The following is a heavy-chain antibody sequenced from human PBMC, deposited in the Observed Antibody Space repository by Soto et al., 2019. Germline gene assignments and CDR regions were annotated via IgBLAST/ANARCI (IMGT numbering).Heavy chain of an antibody. V-gene: IGHV1-2*04. CDR1: GYTFTGYY. J-gene: IGHJ6*02. CDR2: INPNSGGT. Sequence: QVQLVQSGAEVKKPGASVKVSCKASGYTFTGYYMHWVRQAPGQGLAWMGWINPNSGGTNYAQKFQGWVAMTRDTSVSTAYRELSRLRSDDTAVYYFARDLTAAAGTFYYYGMDVWGQGTTVTVSS. CDR3: ARDLTAAAGTFYYYGMDV. D-gene: IGHD6-13*01.